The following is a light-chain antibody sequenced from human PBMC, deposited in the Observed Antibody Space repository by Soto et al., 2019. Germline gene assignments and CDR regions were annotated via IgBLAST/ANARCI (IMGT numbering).Light chain of an antibody. CDR1: SSNIGSHF. CDR3: NSYINTTIPV. CDR2: NND. Sequence: QSVLTQPPSASGTPGQRVTISCSGSSSNIGSHFVNWYQQLPGTAPKLLMYNNDQRPSGVPDRFSGSKSGTSASLAISGLKTEDEADYYCNSYINTTIPVFGGGTKLTVL. J-gene: IGLJ3*02. V-gene: IGLV1-44*01.